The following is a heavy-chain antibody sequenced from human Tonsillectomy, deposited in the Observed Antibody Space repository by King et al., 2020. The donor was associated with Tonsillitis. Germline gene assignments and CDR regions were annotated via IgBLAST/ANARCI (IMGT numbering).Heavy chain of an antibody. J-gene: IGHJ3*01. V-gene: IGHV3-15*01. D-gene: IGHD3-3*01. CDR2: SKAKTEGGTT. CDR1: GFTFSQAW. CDR3: TTDEWS. Sequence: VQLVESGGGLVKPGGSLSLSCVASGFTFSQAWMSWVRQAPGMGLEWVGRSKAKTEGGTTDYAAPVKGRFTISRDDSKNTLYLQMNSLKTEDTAVYYCTTDEWSWGQGTMVTVSS.